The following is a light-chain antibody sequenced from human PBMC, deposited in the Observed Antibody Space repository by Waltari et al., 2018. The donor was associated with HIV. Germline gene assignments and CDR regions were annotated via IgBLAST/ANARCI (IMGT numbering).Light chain of an antibody. Sequence: QSVLTQPPSVPGAPGQRVTISCTGTSPNLGAGYDVHWSQQFPGSVPRLLIYDNTNRPSGVPDRFSGSKSGTSASLAISGLQAEDEADYYCQSYDSSLKVIFGGGTKVTVL. J-gene: IGLJ2*01. CDR2: DNT. CDR3: QSYDSSLKVI. CDR1: SPNLGAGYD. V-gene: IGLV1-40*01.